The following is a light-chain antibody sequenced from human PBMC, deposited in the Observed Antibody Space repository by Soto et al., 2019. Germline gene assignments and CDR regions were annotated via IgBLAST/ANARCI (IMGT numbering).Light chain of an antibody. Sequence: QPVLTQPPSASASLGASVTLTCTLSSAYSNYKVDWYQQRPGKGPRFVMRVGTGGIVGSKGDGIPDRFSVLGSGLNRYLTSNNIQEEDESDYHCGADLGSGSNFVYVFGSGTQLTVL. CDR1: SAYSNYK. CDR2: VGTGGIVG. CDR3: GADLGSGSNFVYV. J-gene: IGLJ7*01. V-gene: IGLV9-49*01.